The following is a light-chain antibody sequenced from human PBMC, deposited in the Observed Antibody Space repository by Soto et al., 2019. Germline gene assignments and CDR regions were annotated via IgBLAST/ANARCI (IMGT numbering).Light chain of an antibody. CDR1: QSINNW. V-gene: IGKV1-5*03. CDR3: QQYKSFSLT. Sequence: DIQMTQSPSTLSASVGDRVTITCRASQSINNWLAWYQQKPGKAPKLLSYETSDLESGVPSRFSGSGAGTEFSLTISSLQPDDFATYYCQQYKSFSLTVGGGPRVEVQ. J-gene: IGKJ4*01. CDR2: ETS.